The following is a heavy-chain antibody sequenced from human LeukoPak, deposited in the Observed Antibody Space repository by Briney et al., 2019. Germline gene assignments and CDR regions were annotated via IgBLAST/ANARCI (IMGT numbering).Heavy chain of an antibody. J-gene: IGHJ4*02. D-gene: IGHD6-6*01. CDR2: IYYSGST. CDR1: GGSISSYY. Sequence: PSETLSLTCTVSGGSISSYYWSWIRQPPGKGLEWIGYIYYSGSTNYNPSLKSRVTISVDTSKNQFSLKLSSVTAADTAVYYCARDRGVIAARRYFDYWGQGTLVTVSS. CDR3: ARDRGVIAARRYFDY. V-gene: IGHV4-59*01.